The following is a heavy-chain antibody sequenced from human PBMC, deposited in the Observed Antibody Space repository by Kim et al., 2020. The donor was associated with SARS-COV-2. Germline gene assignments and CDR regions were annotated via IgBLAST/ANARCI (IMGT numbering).Heavy chain of an antibody. Sequence: SETLSLTCTVSGGSISSGGYYWSWIRQHPGKGLEWIGYIYYSGSTYYNPSLKSRVTISVDTSKNQFSLKLSSVTAADTAVYYCASLGGSPSTVDYWGQGTLVTVSS. V-gene: IGHV4-31*03. J-gene: IGHJ4*02. CDR2: IYYSGST. D-gene: IGHD2-15*01. CDR1: GGSISSGGYY. CDR3: ASLGGSPSTVDY.